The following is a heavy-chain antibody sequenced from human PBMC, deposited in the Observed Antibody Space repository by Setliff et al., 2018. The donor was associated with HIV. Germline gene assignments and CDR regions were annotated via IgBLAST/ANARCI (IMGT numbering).Heavy chain of an antibody. D-gene: IGHD2-15*01. Sequence: GASVKVSCKASGYTFTSYTFSWVRQAPGQGLEWMGGLIPSFGTSNYAQNFQGRVTITADESTSTAYMELSSLRTEDTAVYYCAGSCSGGSCGAFEIWGQGTMVTV. CDR3: AGSCSGGSCGAFEI. CDR2: LIPSFGTS. J-gene: IGHJ3*02. V-gene: IGHV1-69*13. CDR1: GYTFTSYT.